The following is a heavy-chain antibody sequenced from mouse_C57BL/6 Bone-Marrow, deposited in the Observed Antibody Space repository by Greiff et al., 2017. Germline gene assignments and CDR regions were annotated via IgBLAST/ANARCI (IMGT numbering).Heavy chain of an antibody. CDR1: GYTFTSYW. J-gene: IGHJ4*01. CDR2: IYPSDSET. CDR3: AIITAVVAHYYAMDY. V-gene: IGHV1-61*01. Sequence: QVQLQQPGAELVRPGSSVKLSCKASGYTFTSYWMDWVKQRPGQGLEWIGNIYPSDSETHYNQKFKDKATLTVDKSSSTAYMQLRSLTSEDSAVDYCAIITAVVAHYYAMDYWGQGTAVTVSS. D-gene: IGHD1-1*01.